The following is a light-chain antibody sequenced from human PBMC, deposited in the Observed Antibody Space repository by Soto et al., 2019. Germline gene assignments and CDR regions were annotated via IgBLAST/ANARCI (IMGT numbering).Light chain of an antibody. J-gene: IGKJ3*01. CDR1: DDISNY. CDR2: DAS. CDR3: QHYANLPLT. Sequence: DIQMTQSPSSLSASVGDRVTITCQASDDISNYLNWYQQKPGKAPKVLIYDASHLESGVPSRFSGGGSGTEFTFTISSLQAEDIATYCCQHYANLPLTFGPGTKVDIK. V-gene: IGKV1-33*01.